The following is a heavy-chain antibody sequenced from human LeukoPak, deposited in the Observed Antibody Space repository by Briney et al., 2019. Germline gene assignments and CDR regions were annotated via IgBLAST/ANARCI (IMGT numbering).Heavy chain of an antibody. CDR2: IYTSGST. CDR3: ARESCYDSC. J-gene: IGHJ4*02. Sequence: SETLSLTCTVSGGSISSGSYYWSWIRQPAGKGLEWIGRIYTSGSTNYNPSLKSRVTISVDTSKNQFSLKLSSVTAADTAVYYCARESCYDSCWGQGTLVTVSS. V-gene: IGHV4-61*02. CDR1: GGSISSGSYY. D-gene: IGHD3-22*01.